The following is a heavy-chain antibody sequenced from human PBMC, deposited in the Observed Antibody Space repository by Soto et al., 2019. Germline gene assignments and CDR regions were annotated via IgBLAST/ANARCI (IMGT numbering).Heavy chain of an antibody. CDR3: ACNGYDFWSGYPPPVGAYCYYIDV. V-gene: IGHV1-69*02. CDR1: GGTFSSYT. D-gene: IGHD3-3*01. CDR2: IIPILGIA. J-gene: IGHJ6*03. Sequence: QVQLVQSGAEVQKPGSSVKVSCKASGGTFSSYTISWVRQAPGQGLEWMGRIIPILGIANYAQKFQGRVTITGDKPTSTAYMELRSLRSEETAVYYCACNGYDFWSGYPPPVGAYCYYIDVRGTGNTVTVSS.